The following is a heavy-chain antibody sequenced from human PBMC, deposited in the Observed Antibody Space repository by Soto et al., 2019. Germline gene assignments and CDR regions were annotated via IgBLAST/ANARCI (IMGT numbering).Heavy chain of an antibody. V-gene: IGHV1-8*02. J-gene: IGHJ4*02. Sequence: ASVKVSCKASGYTFTSYAMHWVRQATGQGLEWMGWMNPNTGNSGYAQKFQGRVTMTSDTSISTAHMELSSLRSEDTAVNYCARRAETNGWNGFGADKYYFDFWGQGTLVTVSS. D-gene: IGHD1-1*01. CDR2: MNPNTGNS. CDR3: ARRAETNGWNGFGADKYYFDF. CDR1: GYTFTSYA.